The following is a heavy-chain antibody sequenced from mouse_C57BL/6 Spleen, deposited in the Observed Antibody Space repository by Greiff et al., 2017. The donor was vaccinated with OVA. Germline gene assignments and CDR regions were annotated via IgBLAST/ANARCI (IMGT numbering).Heavy chain of an antibody. CDR3: AAVLLAY. CDR1: GYTFTDYA. Sequence: QVQLQQSGPELVRPGASVKISCKGSGYTFTDYAMHWVKQRPAKGLEWIGDIIPYYGDASYNQKFKDKATMTADKSSSTAYMELARLTSEDSAVDYCAAVLLAYWGQGTLVTVSA. CDR2: IIPYYGDA. V-gene: IGHV1-67*01. J-gene: IGHJ3*01. D-gene: IGHD1-1*01.